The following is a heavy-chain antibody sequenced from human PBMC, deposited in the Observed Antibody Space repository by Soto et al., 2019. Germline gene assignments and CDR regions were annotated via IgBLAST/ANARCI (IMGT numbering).Heavy chain of an antibody. CDR3: ATGGNSIYGRRADV. CDR2: ISNSGTHI. D-gene: IGHD3-10*01. CDR1: GFSFRSYS. J-gene: IGHJ6*02. V-gene: IGHV3-21*01. Sequence: GALRLSCAASGFSFRSYSMNWVRQAPGKGLEWFPCISNSGTHIYNADSVKGRFTISRDNAKNSLYLQMNSLRAEDTAVYYCATGGNSIYGRRADVWGQGTTVTVSS.